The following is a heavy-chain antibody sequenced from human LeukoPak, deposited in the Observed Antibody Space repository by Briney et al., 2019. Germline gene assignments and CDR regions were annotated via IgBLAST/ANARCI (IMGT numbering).Heavy chain of an antibody. D-gene: IGHD3-16*01. CDR1: GGTFSSYA. CDR3: ARLRSYDWAYYYYGMDV. Sequence: GASVTVSCKASGGTFSSYAISWVRQAPGQGLEWMGGIIPIFGTANYAQKFQGGVTITADESTSTAYMELSSLRSEDTAVYYCARLRSYDWAYYYYGMDVWGQGTTVTVSS. V-gene: IGHV1-69*01. J-gene: IGHJ6*02. CDR2: IIPIFGTA.